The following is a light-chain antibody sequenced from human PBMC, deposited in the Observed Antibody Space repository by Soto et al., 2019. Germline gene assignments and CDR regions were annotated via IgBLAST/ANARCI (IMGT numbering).Light chain of an antibody. CDR3: QQRSNSPLT. V-gene: IGKV3-11*01. Sequence: EIVLTQSPATQSLSPGERATLSCRASQSVSRYLAWYQQKPGQAPRLLIYDASNRATGIPARFSGSGSGTDFTLTISSLEPEDFAVYYCQQRSNSPLTFGGGTKVVNK. CDR2: DAS. J-gene: IGKJ4*01. CDR1: QSVSRY.